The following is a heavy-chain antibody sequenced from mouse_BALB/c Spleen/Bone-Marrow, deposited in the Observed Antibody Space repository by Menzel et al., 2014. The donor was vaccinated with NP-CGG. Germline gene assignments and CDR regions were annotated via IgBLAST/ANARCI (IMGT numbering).Heavy chain of an antibody. CDR2: FNPYNDGS. V-gene: IGHV1-14*01. J-gene: IGHJ2*01. CDR3: AKGGNYRYDFDC. Sequence: EVKLQESGPELVKPGASVKMSCKASGYTFTSSAMHWVKQKPGQGLEWIGYFNPYNDGSKYNEKFKGKATLTSDKSSSTAYMELSSLTSEDSAVYYCAKGGNYRYDFDCWGQGTTLTVSS. CDR1: GYTFTSSA. D-gene: IGHD2-14*01.